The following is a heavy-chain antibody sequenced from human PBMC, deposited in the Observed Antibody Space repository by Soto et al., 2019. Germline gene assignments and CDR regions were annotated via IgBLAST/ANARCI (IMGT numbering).Heavy chain of an antibody. J-gene: IGHJ4*02. Sequence: QVQLVESGGGVVQPGRSLRLSCAASGFTFSSYGMYWVRQAPGKGLEWVAVIWYDGSNKYYADSVKGRFTISRDNSKNTLYLQMNSLRAEDTAVYYCARDAQYGDYDGYWGQGTLVTVSS. CDR2: IWYDGSNK. V-gene: IGHV3-33*01. CDR3: ARDAQYGDYDGY. CDR1: GFTFSSYG. D-gene: IGHD4-17*01.